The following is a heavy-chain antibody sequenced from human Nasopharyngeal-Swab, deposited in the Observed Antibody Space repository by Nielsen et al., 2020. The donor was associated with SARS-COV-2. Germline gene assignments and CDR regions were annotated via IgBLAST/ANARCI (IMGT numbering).Heavy chain of an antibody. CDR3: AREFREAHYDILTGYYMDYYYYMDV. CDR1: GFTFSSYG. D-gene: IGHD3-9*01. CDR2: IWYDGSNK. V-gene: IGHV3-33*01. J-gene: IGHJ6*03. Sequence: GGSLRLSCAASGFTFSSYGMHWVRQAPGKGLEWVAVIWYDGSNKYYADSVKGRFTISRDNSKNTLYLQMNSLRAEDTAVYYCAREFREAHYDILTGYYMDYYYYMDVWGKGTTVTVSS.